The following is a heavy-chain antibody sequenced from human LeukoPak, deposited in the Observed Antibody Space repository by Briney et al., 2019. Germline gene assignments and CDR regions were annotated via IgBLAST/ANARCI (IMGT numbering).Heavy chain of an antibody. J-gene: IGHJ4*02. CDR2: MNPNSGNI. V-gene: IGHV1-8*01. CDR3: ARVRDTAMLN. CDR1: GYTFINYD. Sequence: GASVKVSCKASGYTFINYDINWVRQATGQGLEWVGWMNPNSGNIGYAQKFQARLTMTRDTSINTAYMELSSLRSEDTAVYYCARVRDTAMLNWGQGTLVTVSS. D-gene: IGHD5-18*01.